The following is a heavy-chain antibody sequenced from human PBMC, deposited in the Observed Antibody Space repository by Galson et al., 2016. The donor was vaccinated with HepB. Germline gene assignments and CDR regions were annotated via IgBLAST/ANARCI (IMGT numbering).Heavy chain of an antibody. D-gene: IGHD1-20*01. Sequence: SLRLSCAASGFTFSSYGMHWVRQAPGKGLEWVAVIWYDGSNKYYADSVKGRFTISRDNSKNTLYLQMNSLRAEDTAVYYCARGDNQITGSIPFDYWGQGTLVTVSS. CDR2: IWYDGSNK. CDR1: GFTFSSYG. CDR3: ARGDNQITGSIPFDY. J-gene: IGHJ4*02. V-gene: IGHV3-33*01.